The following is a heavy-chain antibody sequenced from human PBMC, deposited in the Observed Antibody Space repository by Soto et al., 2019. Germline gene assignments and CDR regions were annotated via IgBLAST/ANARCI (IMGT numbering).Heavy chain of an antibody. Sequence: GGSLRLSCAASGFTVSSNYMSWVRQAPGKGLEWVSVIYSGGSTYYADSVKGRFTISRDNSKNTLYLQMNSLRAEDTAVYYCASSHYYDSSGYLPVAPFDYWGQGTLVTVSS. CDR1: GFTVSSNY. CDR2: IYSGGST. CDR3: ASSHYYDSSGYLPVAPFDY. J-gene: IGHJ4*02. D-gene: IGHD3-22*01. V-gene: IGHV3-66*01.